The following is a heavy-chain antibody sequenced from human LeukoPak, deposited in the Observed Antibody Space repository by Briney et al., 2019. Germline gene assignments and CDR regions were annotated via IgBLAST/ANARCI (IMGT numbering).Heavy chain of an antibody. Sequence: SETLSLTCTVSGGSISSYYWSWIRQPAGKGLEWIGRIYTSGSTNYNPSLNSPVTMSVDTSKNQFSLKLSSVTAAETAVYYCARDLYSGSYGFDYWGQGTLVTVSS. D-gene: IGHD1-26*01. J-gene: IGHJ4*02. CDR2: IYTSGST. V-gene: IGHV4-4*07. CDR3: ARDLYSGSYGFDY. CDR1: GGSISSYY.